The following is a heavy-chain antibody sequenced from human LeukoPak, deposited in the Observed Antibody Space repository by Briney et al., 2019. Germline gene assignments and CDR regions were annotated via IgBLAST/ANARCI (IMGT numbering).Heavy chain of an antibody. Sequence: GGSLRLSCAASGFTFSSYGMPWVRQAPGKGLEWVAFIRYDGSNKYYADSAKGRFTISRDNSKNTLYLQMNSLRAEDTAVYYCAKDYSNWFDPWGQGTLVTVSS. D-gene: IGHD1-26*01. V-gene: IGHV3-30*02. CDR2: IRYDGSNK. CDR3: AKDYSNWFDP. J-gene: IGHJ5*02. CDR1: GFTFSSYG.